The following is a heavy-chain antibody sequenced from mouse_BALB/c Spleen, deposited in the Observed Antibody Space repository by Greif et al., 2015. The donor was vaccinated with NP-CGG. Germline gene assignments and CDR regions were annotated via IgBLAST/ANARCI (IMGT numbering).Heavy chain of an antibody. Sequence: EVQRVESGGGLVKPGGSLKLSCAASGFTFSSYAMSWVRQSPDKSLEWVAEISSGGSYTYYPDTVTGRFTISRDNAKNTLDLEMISLRSEDTAMYYCAREGTTVVADYAMDYWGQGTSVTVSS. CDR3: AREGTTVVADYAMDY. CDR2: ISSGGSYT. D-gene: IGHD1-1*01. V-gene: IGHV5-9-4*01. J-gene: IGHJ4*01. CDR1: GFTFSSYA.